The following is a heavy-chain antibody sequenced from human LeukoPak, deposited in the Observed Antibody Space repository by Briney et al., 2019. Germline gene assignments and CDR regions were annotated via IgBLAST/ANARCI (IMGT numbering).Heavy chain of an antibody. Sequence: SETLSLTCTVSGGSISSYYWSWIRQPPGKGLEWIGYIYYSGSTNYNPSLKSRVTISVDTSKNQFSLKLSSVTAADTAVYYCARLGSSWHKYFQHWGQGTLVTVSS. D-gene: IGHD6-13*01. CDR2: IYYSGST. CDR3: ARLGSSWHKYFQH. J-gene: IGHJ1*01. CDR1: GGSISSYY. V-gene: IGHV4-59*08.